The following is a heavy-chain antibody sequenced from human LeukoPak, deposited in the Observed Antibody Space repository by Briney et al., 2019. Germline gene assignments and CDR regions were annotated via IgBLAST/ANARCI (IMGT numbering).Heavy chain of an antibody. CDR2: INQDVSRI. D-gene: IGHD2-8*01. J-gene: IGHJ4*02. CDR1: GFSFSRYW. V-gene: IGHV3-7*01. CDR3: ARLKDDVTKFDY. Sequence: GRSLRLSCAGSGFSFSRYWMAWVRQAPGKGLEWVASINQDVSRIHYVDSVKGRFTISRDNAKSSLFLQMTSLRVEDTAVYYCARLKDDVTKFDYWGQGTLVTVSS.